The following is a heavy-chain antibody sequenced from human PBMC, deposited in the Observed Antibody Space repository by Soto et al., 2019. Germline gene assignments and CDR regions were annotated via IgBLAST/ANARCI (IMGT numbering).Heavy chain of an antibody. V-gene: IGHV3-30-3*01. Sequence: EESLRLSCGASGFSLRSQCIHWIRQSPGKGLEWVSRTSPDGSNEYYADSVKGRFTISRDNSKNTLSLQMNSLRADDTAVYYCARPYYYDSSGYLAFGYWGQGTLVTVSS. D-gene: IGHD3-22*01. CDR1: GFSLRSQC. CDR3: ARPYYYDSSGYLAFGY. J-gene: IGHJ4*02. CDR2: TSPDGSNE.